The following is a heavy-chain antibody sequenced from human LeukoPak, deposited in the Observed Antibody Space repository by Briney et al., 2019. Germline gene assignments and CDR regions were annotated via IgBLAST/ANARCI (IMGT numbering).Heavy chain of an antibody. CDR3: AKDIRVRDNWFDP. V-gene: IGHV3-23*01. Sequence: GGSLRLSCAASGLTFSSYAMSWVRRAPGKGLEWVSAISGSGGSTYYADSVKGRFTISRDNSKNTLYLQMSSLRAEDTAVYYCAKDIRVRDNWFDPWGQGTLVTVSS. CDR2: ISGSGGST. J-gene: IGHJ5*02. D-gene: IGHD3-10*01. CDR1: GLTFSSYA.